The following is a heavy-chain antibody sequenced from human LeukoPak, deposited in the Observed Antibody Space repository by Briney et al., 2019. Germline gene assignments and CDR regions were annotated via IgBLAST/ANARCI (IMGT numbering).Heavy chain of an antibody. J-gene: IGHJ6*02. CDR1: GYTFTSYG. Sequence: GASVKVSCKASGYTFTSYGISWVRQAPGQGLEWMGWISAYNGNTNYAQKLQGRVTMTTDTSTSTAYMELRSLRSDDTAVYYCARTGGVDIVVVPAAMHQYYYYCMDVWGQGTTVTVSS. CDR2: ISAYNGNT. D-gene: IGHD2-2*03. CDR3: ARTGGVDIVVVPAAMHQYYYYCMDV. V-gene: IGHV1-18*01.